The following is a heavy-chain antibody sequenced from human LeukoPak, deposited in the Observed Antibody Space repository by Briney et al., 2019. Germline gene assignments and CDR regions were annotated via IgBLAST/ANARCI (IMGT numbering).Heavy chain of an antibody. CDR2: ISGSGGST. D-gene: IGHD6-13*01. V-gene: IGHV3-23*01. Sequence: PGGSLRLSCAASGFTFSSYAMSWVRQAPGKGLEWVSAISGSGGSTYYADSVKGRFTISRDNSKNTLYLQMNSLRAEDTAVYYCAKWSGYSSSSGGFDYWGQGTLVTVSS. CDR1: GFTFSSYA. CDR3: AKWSGYSSSSGGFDY. J-gene: IGHJ4*02.